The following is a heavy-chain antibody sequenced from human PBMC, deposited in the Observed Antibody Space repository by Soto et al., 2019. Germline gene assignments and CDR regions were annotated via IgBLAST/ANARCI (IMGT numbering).Heavy chain of an antibody. V-gene: IGHV4-31*03. J-gene: IGHJ6*02. CDR3: ARVGLVVASTPGMYV. Sequence: QVQLQESGPGLVKPSQTLSLTCTVSGGSISSGGYYWSWIRQHPGKGLEWTGYIYYSGSTYYNPSHKSRVTRSVDTSKNQFSLKLSSVTAADTAVYYCARVGLVVASTPGMYVWGQGTTVTVSS. CDR1: GGSISSGGYY. D-gene: IGHD2-15*01. CDR2: IYYSGST.